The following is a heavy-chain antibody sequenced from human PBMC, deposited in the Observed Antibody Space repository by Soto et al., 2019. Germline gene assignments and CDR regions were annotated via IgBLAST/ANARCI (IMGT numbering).Heavy chain of an antibody. D-gene: IGHD5-12*01. Sequence: QVQLVQSGAEVKKPGSSVKVSCKASRGTFSNYAISWVRQAPGQGLEWMGGIIPIFGTANYAQKFQGRVTITADESTSTAYMELSSLRSEDTAIYYCAVGSVDIVPTGMKPFDPWGQGTLVTVSS. CDR1: RGTFSNYA. J-gene: IGHJ5*02. V-gene: IGHV1-69*12. CDR3: AVGSVDIVPTGMKPFDP. CDR2: IIPIFGTA.